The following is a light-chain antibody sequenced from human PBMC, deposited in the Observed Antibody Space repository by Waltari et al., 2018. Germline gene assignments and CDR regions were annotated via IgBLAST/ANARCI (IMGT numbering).Light chain of an antibody. V-gene: IGKV1-33*01. CDR2: AAS. Sequence: DIQMTQSPSSLTASVGDRVTITCQASQDITNYLKWYQQKPGKAPKLLINAASNLEAGVPSRFSGSGSGTDFTLTISSLQAEDVATYYCQHYDRLPYTFGQGTSLQIK. J-gene: IGKJ2*01. CDR3: QHYDRLPYT. CDR1: QDITNY.